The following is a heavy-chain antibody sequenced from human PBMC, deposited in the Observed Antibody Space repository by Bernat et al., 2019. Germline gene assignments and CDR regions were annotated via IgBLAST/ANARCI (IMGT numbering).Heavy chain of an antibody. CDR2: VSYDGRNK. D-gene: IGHD6-25*01. J-gene: IGHJ6*02. V-gene: IGHV3-30*04. CDR3: VRDGAALYYYHGMDV. Sequence: VQLVESGGGVVQPGRSLRLSCVASGFTFSDYSLHWVRPAPGKGLEWVGVVSYDGRNKYYGDSGQARFIISRDNSENTLYLKMDSLKSEDTAVYYCVRDGAALYYYHGMDVWGRGTTVTVSS. CDR1: GFTFSDYS.